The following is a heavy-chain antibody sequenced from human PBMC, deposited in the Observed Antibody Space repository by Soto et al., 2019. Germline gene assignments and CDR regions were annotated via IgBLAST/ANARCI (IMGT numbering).Heavy chain of an antibody. CDR2: TRNKANSYTT. CDR3: TKVRAGPSSYYYYAMDV. J-gene: IGHJ6*02. Sequence: GGSLRLSCAASVLTFSDHYMDWVRQAPGRGLEWVARTRNKANSYTTEYAASVKGRFTISRDDSKSSLYLQMSSLRAEDTAVYYCTKVRAGPSSYYYYAMDVWGQGTTVTVSS. D-gene: IGHD6-25*01. CDR1: VLTFSDHY. V-gene: IGHV3-72*01.